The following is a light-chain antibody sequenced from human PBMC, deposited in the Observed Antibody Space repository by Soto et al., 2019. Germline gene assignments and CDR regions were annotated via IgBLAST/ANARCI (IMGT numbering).Light chain of an antibody. CDR2: GAS. Sequence: EIVMTQSPATLSVSPGERATLSCRASQSVSSNLAWYQQKPGQAPRLLIYGASTRATGIPARFSGSGSGTEFTLTISSLQSEDFATYYCHQTFLSPPTFGQGTRVEIK. J-gene: IGKJ1*01. V-gene: IGKV3-15*01. CDR3: HQTFLSPPT. CDR1: QSVSSN.